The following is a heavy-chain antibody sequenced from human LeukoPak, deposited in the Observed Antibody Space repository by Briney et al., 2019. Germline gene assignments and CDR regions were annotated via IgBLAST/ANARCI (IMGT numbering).Heavy chain of an antibody. CDR1: GGSFSGYY. CDR2: INHSGST. D-gene: IGHD6-25*01. CDR3: ARARGAEAIDS. Sequence: PSETLSLTCAVYGGSFSGYYWTWIRQPPGKGLEWIGEINHSGSTTYNPSLKSRLTVSVDTSKNQFSLKLTSVTAADTAVYYCARARGAEAIDSWGQGTLVTVSS. V-gene: IGHV4-34*01. J-gene: IGHJ4*02.